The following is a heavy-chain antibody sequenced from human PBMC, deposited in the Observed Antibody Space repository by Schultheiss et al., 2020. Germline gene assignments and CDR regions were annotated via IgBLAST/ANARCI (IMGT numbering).Heavy chain of an antibody. J-gene: IGHJ4*02. V-gene: IGHV3-23*01. Sequence: GGSLRLSCAASGFTFSSYGMHWVRQAPGKGLVWVSAISGSGGSTYYADSVKGRFTISRDNSKNTLYLQMNSLRAEDTAVYYCAKEPRIVVVPAAMDYWGQGTLVTVSS. D-gene: IGHD2-2*01. CDR1: GFTFSSYG. CDR3: AKEPRIVVVPAAMDY. CDR2: ISGSGGST.